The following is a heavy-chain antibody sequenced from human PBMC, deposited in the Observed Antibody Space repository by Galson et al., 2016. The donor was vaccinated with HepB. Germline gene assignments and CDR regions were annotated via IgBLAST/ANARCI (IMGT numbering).Heavy chain of an antibody. CDR3: ARVQGRGFIMLNF. J-gene: IGHJ1*01. D-gene: IGHD3-10*01. CDR2: MNPNSGDT. CDR1: GYSFTSYD. Sequence: SVKVSCKASGYSFTSYDINWVRQATGQGLEWMGWMNPNSGDTDYAQKFQDRVTMTRDTSISTAYMELTSLRSEDTAVYYCARVQGRGFIMLNFWGQGTLVTVSS. V-gene: IGHV1-8*01.